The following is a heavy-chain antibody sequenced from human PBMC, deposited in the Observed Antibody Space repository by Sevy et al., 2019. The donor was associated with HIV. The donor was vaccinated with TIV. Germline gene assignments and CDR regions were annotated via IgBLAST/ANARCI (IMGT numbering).Heavy chain of an antibody. V-gene: IGHV3-33*01. Sequence: GGSLRLSCAASGFTFSSYAMHWVRQAPGKGLEWVGFIGHDGGQKYYADSVRGRFTFSRDNSKNTLFLQVSSLRAEDTAVYYCAGGRVGATTSYYFDYWGQGTLVTVSS. CDR3: AGGRVGATTSYYFDY. CDR2: IGHDGGQK. D-gene: IGHD1-26*01. CDR1: GFTFSSYA. J-gene: IGHJ4*02.